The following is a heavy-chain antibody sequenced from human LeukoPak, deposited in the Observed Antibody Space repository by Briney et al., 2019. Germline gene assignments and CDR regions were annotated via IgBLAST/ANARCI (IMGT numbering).Heavy chain of an antibody. V-gene: IGHV3-30*03. J-gene: IGHJ4*02. CDR1: GFTFSTYG. D-gene: IGHD3-22*01. CDR2: ISYDGSNK. CDR3: ARDSGLWDSSGYYYFDY. Sequence: PGGSLRLSCAASGFTFSTYGMHWVRQAPGKGLEWVAVISYDGSNKYYADSVKGRFTISRDNSKNTLYLQMNSLRAEDTAVYYCARDSGLWDSSGYYYFDYWGQGTLVTVSS.